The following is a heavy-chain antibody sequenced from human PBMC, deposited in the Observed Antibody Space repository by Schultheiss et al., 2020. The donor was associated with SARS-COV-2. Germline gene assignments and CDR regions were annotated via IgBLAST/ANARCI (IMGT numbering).Heavy chain of an antibody. J-gene: IGHJ4*02. CDR3: TTDWPYYYDSSGYY. D-gene: IGHD3-22*01. Sequence: GGSLRLSCAASGFTFSSYAMHWVRQAPGKGLEWVAVISYDGSNKYYADSVKGRFTISRDNSKNTLYLQMNSLKTEDTAVYYCTTDWPYYYDSSGYYWGQGTLVTVSS. CDR2: ISYDGSNK. V-gene: IGHV3-30*04. CDR1: GFTFSSYA.